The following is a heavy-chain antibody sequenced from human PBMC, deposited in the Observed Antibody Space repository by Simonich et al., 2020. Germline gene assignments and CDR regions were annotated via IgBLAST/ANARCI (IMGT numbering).Heavy chain of an antibody. CDR3: ARVGYSNYYYYGMDV. CDR2: IYHREST. CDR1: GYSISSGYY. V-gene: IGHV4-38-2*01. D-gene: IGHD6-13*01. J-gene: IGHJ6*02. Sequence: QVQLQESGPGLVKPSETLSLTCAVSGYSISSGYYWGWIRQPPGKGLEWIGSIYHRESTYYNPSLKGRVTISVDTSKNQFSLKLSSVTAADTAVYYCARVGYSNYYYYGMDVWGQGTTVTVSS.